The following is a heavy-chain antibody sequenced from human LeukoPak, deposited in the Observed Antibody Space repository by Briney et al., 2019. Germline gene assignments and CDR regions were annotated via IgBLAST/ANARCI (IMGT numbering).Heavy chain of an antibody. J-gene: IGHJ6*02. Sequence: GGSLRLSCAASGFTFSSYWMSWVRQAPGKGLEWVANIKQDGSEKYYVDSVKGRFTISRDNAKNSLYLQMNSLRAEDTAVYYCARDLRVVTAIQDYYYGMDVWGQGTTVTVSS. V-gene: IGHV3-7*01. CDR3: ARDLRVVTAIQDYYYGMDV. CDR1: GFTFSSYW. D-gene: IGHD2-21*02. CDR2: IKQDGSEK.